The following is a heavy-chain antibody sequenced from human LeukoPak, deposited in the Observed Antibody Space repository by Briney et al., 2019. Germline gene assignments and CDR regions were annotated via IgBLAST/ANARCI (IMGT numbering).Heavy chain of an antibody. CDR3: ARVVGAGGSPYYFDY. J-gene: IGHJ4*02. D-gene: IGHD1-26*01. CDR2: INPSGGST. CDR1: GYTFTSCY. Sequence: ASVKVSCKASGYTFTSCYMHWVRQAPGQGLEWMGIINPSGGSTSYAQKFQGRVTMTTDTSTSTAYMELRSLRSDDTAVYYCARVVGAGGSPYYFDYWGQGTLVTVSS. V-gene: IGHV1-46*01.